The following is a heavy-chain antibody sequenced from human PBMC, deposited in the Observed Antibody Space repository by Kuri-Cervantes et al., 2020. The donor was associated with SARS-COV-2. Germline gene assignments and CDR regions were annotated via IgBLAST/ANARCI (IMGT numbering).Heavy chain of an antibody. J-gene: IGHJ4*02. D-gene: IGHD6-13*01. Sequence: ASVKVSCKASAYTFTGYYMHWVRQAPGQGLEWMGWINPNSGGTNYAQKFQGRVTMTRDTSISTAYMELSRLRSDDTAVYYCARGSAAGHYFDYWGQGTLVTVSS. V-gene: IGHV1-2*02. CDR1: AYTFTGYY. CDR2: INPNSGGT. CDR3: ARGSAAGHYFDY.